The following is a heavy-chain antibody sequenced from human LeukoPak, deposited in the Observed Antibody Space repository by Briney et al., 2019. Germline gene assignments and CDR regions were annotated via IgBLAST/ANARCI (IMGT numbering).Heavy chain of an antibody. CDR1: GGSFSGYY. Sequence: SETLSLTCAVYGGSFSGYYWSWIRQPPGKGLEWIGEINHSGSTSYNPSLKSRVTISVDTSKNQFSLKLSSVTAADTAVYYCARGAEGSSWYSSGYMDVWGKGTTVTVSS. CDR3: ARGAEGSSWYSSGYMDV. D-gene: IGHD6-13*01. CDR2: INHSGST. J-gene: IGHJ6*03. V-gene: IGHV4-34*01.